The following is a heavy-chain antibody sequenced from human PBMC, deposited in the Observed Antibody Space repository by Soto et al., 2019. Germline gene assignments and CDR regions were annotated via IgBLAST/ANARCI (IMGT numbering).Heavy chain of an antibody. Sequence: GGSLRLSCTASGFTFSSYGMGWVRQAPGKGLQWVSTIRGDGGQTHYTDSVKGRFSISRDNSKNTVYLQMDSLRAEDTAMYFCARDVRPDSDDFFAYWGQGTQVTVSS. CDR3: ARDVRPDSDDFFAY. CDR2: IRGDGGQT. J-gene: IGHJ4*02. V-gene: IGHV3-23*01. CDR1: GFTFSSYG. D-gene: IGHD2-15*01.